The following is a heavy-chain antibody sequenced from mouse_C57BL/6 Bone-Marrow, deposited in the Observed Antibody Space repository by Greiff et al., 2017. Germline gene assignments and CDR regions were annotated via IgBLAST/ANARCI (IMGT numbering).Heavy chain of an antibody. CDR1: GYTFTDHT. CDR3: ARWGYYCGSRPYAMDD. J-gene: IGHJ4*01. CDR2: FYPRDGST. Sequence: QVLLQQSDAELVKPGASVKISCKVSGYTFTDHTIHWLKQRPEQGLEWIGYFYPRDGSTKYNEKFKGKATLTAAPSSSTAYMQRNSLTSEDSAVYFGARWGYYCGSRPYAMDDWGQGTSVTVSS. V-gene: IGHV1-78*01. D-gene: IGHD1-1*01.